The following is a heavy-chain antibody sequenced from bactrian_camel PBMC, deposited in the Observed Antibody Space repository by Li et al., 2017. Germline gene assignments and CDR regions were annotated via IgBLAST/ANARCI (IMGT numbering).Heavy chain of an antibody. D-gene: IGHD5*01. J-gene: IGHJ6*01. CDR2: IGTRRGGA. CDR3: VCWLDGY. Sequence: HVQLVESGRGSVETGGSLNLTCSAHSSYSRACMGWFRQAPGKQREGVATIGTRRGGASYSDSVRGRFTISKDNAKNTVYLQMKSLKSDDTAVYYCVCWLDGYWGQGTQVTVS. V-gene: IGHV3S54*01. CDR1: SSYSRAC.